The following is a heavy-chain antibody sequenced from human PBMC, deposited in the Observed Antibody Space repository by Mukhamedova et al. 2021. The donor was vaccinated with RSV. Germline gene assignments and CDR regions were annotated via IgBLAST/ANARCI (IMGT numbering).Heavy chain of an antibody. CDR2: IWFDGRNS. CDR3: AKDISGGYFYDASGYFET. Sequence: VEWVASIWFDGRNSYSADSVKGRFSISRDNSKDTLFLQMNSLTSEDSAMYYCAKDISGGYFYDASGYFETWGQGALVTVSS. J-gene: IGHJ5*01. V-gene: IGHV3-30*02. D-gene: IGHD3-22*01.